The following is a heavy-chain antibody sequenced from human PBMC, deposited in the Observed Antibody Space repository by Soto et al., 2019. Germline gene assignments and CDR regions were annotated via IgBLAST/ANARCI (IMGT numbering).Heavy chain of an antibody. V-gene: IGHV1-69*04. CDR2: IIPILGIA. D-gene: IGHD3-16*02. Sequence: SVKVSCEASGGTFSSYTVSWVRQAPGQGLEWMGRIIPILGIANYAQKFQGRVTITADKSTSTAYMELSSLRSEDTAVYYCARDHARYYDYIWGSYRLYYYYMDVWGKGTTVTVSS. J-gene: IGHJ6*03. CDR3: ARDHARYYDYIWGSYRLYYYYMDV. CDR1: GGTFSSYT.